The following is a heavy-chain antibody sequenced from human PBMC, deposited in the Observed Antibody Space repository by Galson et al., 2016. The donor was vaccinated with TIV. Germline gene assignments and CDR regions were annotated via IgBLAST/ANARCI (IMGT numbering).Heavy chain of an antibody. V-gene: IGHV2-5*02. Sequence: PALVKPTQTLTLTCTFSGFSLSGIGVGVGWIRQPPGKALEWLAHIYWDDDERDSPSLKSRLTITKDTSKNQVVLTMTNMDPVDTAVYFCCKGSGDAPYYVYMDVWGEGTTVIAS. CDR3: CKGSGDAPYYVYMDV. CDR2: IYWDDDE. J-gene: IGHJ6*03. CDR1: GFSLSGIGVG. D-gene: IGHD2-21*01.